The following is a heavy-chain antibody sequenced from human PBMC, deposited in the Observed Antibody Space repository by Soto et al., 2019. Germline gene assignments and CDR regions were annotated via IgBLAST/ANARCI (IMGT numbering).Heavy chain of an antibody. CDR3: AMRWGEWGYCSGGSCYVGAFDI. V-gene: IGHV4-61*08. J-gene: IGHJ3*02. CDR1: GGSVSSGGYY. Sequence: PSETLSLGCAVSGGSVSSGGYYWSWIRQPPGKGLWWIGYICYRGSTNYNPSLKSRVTISVDTSKNQFSLKLSSVTAADTAVYYCAMRWGEWGYCSGGSCYVGAFDIWGQGTMVTVS. D-gene: IGHD2-15*01. CDR2: ICYRGST.